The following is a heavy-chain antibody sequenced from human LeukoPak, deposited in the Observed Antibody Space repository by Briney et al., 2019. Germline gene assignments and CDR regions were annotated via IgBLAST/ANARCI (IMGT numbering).Heavy chain of an antibody. CDR2: IYLGDAHA. V-gene: IGHV5-51*01. D-gene: IGHD2/OR15-2a*01. J-gene: IGHJ4*02. CDR3: ISAVQGTTYFDH. CDR1: GFTISTYW. Sequence: GESLKISCQSSGFTISTYWIGWVRQLPGKGLEWLGLIYLGDAHATTSPSSFQGQVTFSADKSISTAYLQWSSLKASDSGMYYCISAVQGTTYFDHWGQGSRVTVSS.